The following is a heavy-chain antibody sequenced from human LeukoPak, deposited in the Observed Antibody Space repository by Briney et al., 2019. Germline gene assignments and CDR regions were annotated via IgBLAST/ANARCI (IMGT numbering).Heavy chain of an antibody. CDR3: ARGKAYCGGDCSDYDAFDI. D-gene: IGHD2-21*01. J-gene: IGHJ3*02. CDR2: IIPIFGTA. V-gene: IGHV1-69*13. CDR1: GYTFTSYG. Sequence: ASVKVSCKASGYTFTSYGISWVRQAPGQGLEWMGGIIPIFGTANYAQKFQGRVTITADESTSTAYMELSSLRSEDTAVYYCARGKAYCGGDCSDYDAFDIWGQGTMVTVSS.